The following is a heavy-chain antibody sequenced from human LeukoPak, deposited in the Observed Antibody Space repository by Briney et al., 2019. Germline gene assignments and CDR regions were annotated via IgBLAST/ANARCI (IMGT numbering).Heavy chain of an antibody. V-gene: IGHV1-69*05. CDR3: ARGLRRLTGLPGRGYYYYYMDV. CDR1: GGTFSSYA. Sequence: ASVKVSCKASGGTFSSYAISWVRQAPGQGLEWMGGIIPIFGTANYAQKFQGRVTITRNTSISTAYMELSSLRSEDTAVYYCARGLRRLTGLPGRGYYYYYMDVWGKGTTVTVSS. CDR2: IIPIFGTA. J-gene: IGHJ6*03. D-gene: IGHD7-27*01.